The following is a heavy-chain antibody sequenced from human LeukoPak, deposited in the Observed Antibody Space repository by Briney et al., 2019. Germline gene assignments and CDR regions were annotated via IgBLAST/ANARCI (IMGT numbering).Heavy chain of an antibody. Sequence: GGSLRLSCAASGFTFRNCAMSWVRQAPGKGLEWVSGISGTGYNTYYADSVKGRFTISRDNSKNTLYLQMNSLGAEDTAVYYCAKHVSGSLSYFDYWGQRTLVTASS. CDR1: GFTFRNCA. CDR2: ISGTGYNT. CDR3: AKHVSGSLSYFDY. D-gene: IGHD3-10*01. J-gene: IGHJ4*02. V-gene: IGHV3-23*01.